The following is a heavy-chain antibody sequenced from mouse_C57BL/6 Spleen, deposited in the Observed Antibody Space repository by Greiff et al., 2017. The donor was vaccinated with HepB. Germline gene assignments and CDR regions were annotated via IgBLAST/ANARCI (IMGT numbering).Heavy chain of an antibody. V-gene: IGHV1-72*01. D-gene: IGHD2-2*01. CDR3: ASPYGYDGAWFAY. J-gene: IGHJ3*01. CDR1: GYTFTSYW. CDR2: IDPNSGGT. Sequence: VQLQQPGAELVKPGASVKLSCKASGYTFTSYWMHWVKQRPGRGLEWIGRIDPNSGGTKYNEKFKSKATLTVDKPSSTAYMQLSSLTSEDSAVYYCASPYGYDGAWFAYWGQGTLVTVSA.